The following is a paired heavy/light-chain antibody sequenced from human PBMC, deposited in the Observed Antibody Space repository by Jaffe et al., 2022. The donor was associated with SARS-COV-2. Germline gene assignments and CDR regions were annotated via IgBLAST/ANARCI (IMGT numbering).Heavy chain of an antibody. Sequence: QITLKESGPTLVKPTQTLTLTCTFSGFSLSTSGVGVGWIRQPPGKALEWLALIYWDDDKRYSPSLKSRLTITKDTSKNQVVLTMTNMDPVDTATYYCAHKKTYDILTGYYPGWGGFDYWGQGTLVTVSS. J-gene: IGHJ4*02. D-gene: IGHD3-9*01. V-gene: IGHV2-5*02. CDR2: IYWDDDK. CDR3: AHKKTYDILTGYYPGWGGFDY. CDR1: GFSLSTSGVG.
Light chain of an antibody. CDR2: DAS. CDR3: QQRSNWPIT. CDR1: QSVSSY. J-gene: IGKJ5*01. V-gene: IGKV3-11*01. Sequence: EIVLTQSPATLSLSPGERATLSCRASQSVSSYLAWYQQKPGQAPRLLIYDASNRATGIPARFSGSGSGTDFTLTISSLEPEDFAVYYCQQRSNWPITFGQGTRLEIK.